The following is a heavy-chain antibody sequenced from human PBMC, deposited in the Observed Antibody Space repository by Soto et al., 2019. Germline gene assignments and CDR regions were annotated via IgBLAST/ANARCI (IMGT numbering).Heavy chain of an antibody. J-gene: IGHJ5*02. V-gene: IGHV4-39*01. CDR3: ARQGFKYCSSTSCYVNWFDP. CDR1: GGSISSSSYY. CDR2: IYYSGST. Sequence: PSETLSLTCTVSGGSISSSSYYWGWIRQPPGKGLEWIGSIYYSGSTYYNPSLKSRVTISVDTSKNQFSLKLSSVTAADTAVYYCARQGFKYCSSTSCYVNWFDPWGQGTLVTVSS. D-gene: IGHD2-2*01.